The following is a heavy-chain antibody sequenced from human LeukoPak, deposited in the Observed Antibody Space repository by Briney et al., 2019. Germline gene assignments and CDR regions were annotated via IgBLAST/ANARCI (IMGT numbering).Heavy chain of an antibody. J-gene: IGHJ4*02. CDR1: GFTFSSYG. CDR3: AKEWYSSGCPGY. CDR2: ISYDGSNK. V-gene: IGHV3-30*18. Sequence: PGGSLRLSCAASGFTFSSYGMHWVRQAPGKGLEWVAVISYDGSNKYYADSVKGRFTISRDNSKNTLYLQMNSLRAEDTAVYYCAKEWYSSGCPGYWGQGTLVTVSS. D-gene: IGHD6-19*01.